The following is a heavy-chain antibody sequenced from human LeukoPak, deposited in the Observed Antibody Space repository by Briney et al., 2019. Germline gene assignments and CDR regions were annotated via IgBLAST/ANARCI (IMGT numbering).Heavy chain of an antibody. V-gene: IGHV3-7*03. Sequence: GGSLRLSCAASGFTFGTYWMTWVRQAPGKGLEWVANIKRDGSEKYYADSVKGRFTISRDNSKNTLYLQMNSLRAEDTAVYYCAKDTYCSGGSCYSAYYDSSGFQFDYWGQGTLVTVSS. J-gene: IGHJ4*02. CDR1: GFTFGTYW. CDR3: AKDTYCSGGSCYSAYYDSSGFQFDY. CDR2: IKRDGSEK. D-gene: IGHD2-15*01.